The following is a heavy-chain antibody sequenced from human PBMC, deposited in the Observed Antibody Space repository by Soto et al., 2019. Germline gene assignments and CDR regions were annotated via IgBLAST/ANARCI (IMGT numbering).Heavy chain of an antibody. CDR2: IYSNGDT. Sequence: QLQLQESGPGLVKPSETLSLTCTVSGDSVTSGNIYYWVWVRQPPGKGLDWVGSIYSNGDTYYNPSXXXXVTISVDPSNTXXXXXXXXXXXXXSXXXYCASRGLLVASTWGQXTXVAVSX. D-gene: IGHD3-10*01. CDR1: GDSVTSGNIYY. V-gene: IGHV4-39*01. J-gene: IGHJ3*01. CDR3: ASRGLLVAST.